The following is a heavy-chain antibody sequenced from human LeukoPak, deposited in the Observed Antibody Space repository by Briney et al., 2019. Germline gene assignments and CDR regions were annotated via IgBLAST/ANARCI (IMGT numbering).Heavy chain of an antibody. CDR2: IIPAFSTT. CDR3: ARDIVDILTGSGSAAFDI. Sequence: SVKVSCKASGGTFNNFAFSWVRQAPGQGLECMGRIIPAFSTTNYAQQFQGRVTITADESTSTVYMELSSLRSGDTAMYFCARDIVDILTGSGSAAFDIWGQGTMVTVSS. CDR1: GGTFNNFA. V-gene: IGHV1-69*13. J-gene: IGHJ3*02. D-gene: IGHD3-9*01.